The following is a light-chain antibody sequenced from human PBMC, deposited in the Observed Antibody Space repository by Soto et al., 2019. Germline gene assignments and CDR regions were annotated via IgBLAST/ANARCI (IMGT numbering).Light chain of an antibody. CDR3: QQRSNWPSGT. Sequence: EIVLTQSPATLSLSPGERATLSCRASQSVSSYLAWYQQKPGQAPRLLIYDASNRATGIPARFSGSGSGTDFTLTISSLEPEDFAVYYCQQRSNWPSGTFGQGTKVESK. CDR1: QSVSSY. V-gene: IGKV3-11*01. J-gene: IGKJ1*01. CDR2: DAS.